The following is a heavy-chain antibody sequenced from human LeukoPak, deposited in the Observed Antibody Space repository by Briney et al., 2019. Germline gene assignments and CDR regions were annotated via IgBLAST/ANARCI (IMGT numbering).Heavy chain of an antibody. V-gene: IGHV3-43*02. CDR1: GFTFDAYA. CDR3: AKEHSASGSVDY. J-gene: IGHJ4*02. CDR2: IGGHGGST. D-gene: IGHD1-26*01. Sequence: PGGSLRLSCAASGFTFDAYAMYWVRQAPGKGLECVSLIGGHGGSTYYAGSVKGRFTISRDNSKNSVYLQMNSLRTEDTALYYCAKEHSASGSVDYWGQGTLVTVSS.